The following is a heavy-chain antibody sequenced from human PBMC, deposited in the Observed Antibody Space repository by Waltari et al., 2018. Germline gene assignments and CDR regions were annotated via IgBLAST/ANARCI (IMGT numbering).Heavy chain of an antibody. CDR1: GGSIISYY. V-gene: IGHV4-4*07. CDR2: IYPGATP. Sequence: QVQLQESGPGLVKPSETLSLTCTVSGGSIISYYWSWIRQPAGKGLGWIGRIYPGATPYDTPALPTRVMMSVATSQNQFSLRLSSVTAADTAVYYGARFYGSGTFIYMDVWGTGTTVTVSS. CDR3: ARFYGSGTFIYMDV. D-gene: IGHD3-10*01. J-gene: IGHJ6*03.